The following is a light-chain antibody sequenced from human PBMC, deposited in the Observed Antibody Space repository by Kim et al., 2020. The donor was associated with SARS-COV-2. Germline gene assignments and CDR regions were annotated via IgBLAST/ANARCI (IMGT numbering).Light chain of an antibody. CDR2: KAS. CDR3: QQYKTYPWT. CDR1: QSVSPS. J-gene: IGKJ1*01. Sequence: TSVGDTVTITCRASQSVSPSLAWFRHKPGKAPSLLMYKASSLESGVPSRFSGSGSGTEFTLTITSLQPDDFATYYCQQYKTYPWTFGQGTKVDIK. V-gene: IGKV1-5*03.